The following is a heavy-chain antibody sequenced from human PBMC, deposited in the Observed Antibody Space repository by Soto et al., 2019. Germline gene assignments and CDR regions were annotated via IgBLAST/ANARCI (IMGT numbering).Heavy chain of an antibody. D-gene: IGHD6-19*01. Sequence: QVQLVESGGGVVQPGRSLRLSCAASGFTFSSYGMHWVRQAPGKGLEWVAVISYDGSNKYYADSVKGRFTISRDNSKNTLYRQMNSLRAEDTAVYYCAKDRVAGMRRGAFDYWGQGTLVTVSS. CDR1: GFTFSSYG. V-gene: IGHV3-30*18. CDR3: AKDRVAGMRRGAFDY. CDR2: ISYDGSNK. J-gene: IGHJ4*02.